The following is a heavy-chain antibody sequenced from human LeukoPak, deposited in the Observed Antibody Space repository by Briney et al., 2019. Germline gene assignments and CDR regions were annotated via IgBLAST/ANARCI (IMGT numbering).Heavy chain of an antibody. V-gene: IGHV1-18*04. Sequence: ASVKVSCKASGYTFTSYYTHWVRQAPGQGLEWMGWISAYNGNTNYAQKLQGRVTMTTDTSTSTAYMELRSLRSDDTAVYYCARSSGYYYFSYYYYGMDVWGQGTTVTVSS. D-gene: IGHD3-22*01. CDR3: ARSSGYYYFSYYYYGMDV. CDR2: ISAYNGNT. CDR1: GYTFTSYY. J-gene: IGHJ6*02.